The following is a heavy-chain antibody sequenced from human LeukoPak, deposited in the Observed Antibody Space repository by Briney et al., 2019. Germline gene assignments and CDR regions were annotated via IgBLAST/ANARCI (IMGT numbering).Heavy chain of an antibody. J-gene: IGHJ5*02. CDR2: IYQDDSDT. Sequence: GGSLKISRQGSGYPFTRYWLGRVRPVPGKGPEWIGIIYQDDSDTRYSPSFQGQVTISADKSISTAYLQWSSLKASDSAMYYCARHPRYTSIGGFDPWGQGTLVTVSS. CDR3: ARHPRYTSIGGFDP. V-gene: IGHV5-51*01. D-gene: IGHD6-13*01. CDR1: GYPFTRYW.